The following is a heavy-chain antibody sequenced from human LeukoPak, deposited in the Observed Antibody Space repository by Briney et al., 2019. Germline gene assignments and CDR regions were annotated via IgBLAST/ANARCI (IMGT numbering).Heavy chain of an antibody. D-gene: IGHD3-22*01. CDR1: GFSFSSYA. Sequence: PGGSLRLSCAASGFSFSSYAMHWVRQAPGKGLEWVAVISYDGSNKYYADSVKGRFTISRDNSKNTLYLQMNSLRAEDTAVYYCGRDQGSSGYYLEHFQHWGQGTLVTLSS. V-gene: IGHV3-30-3*01. J-gene: IGHJ1*01. CDR2: ISYDGSNK. CDR3: GRDQGSSGYYLEHFQH.